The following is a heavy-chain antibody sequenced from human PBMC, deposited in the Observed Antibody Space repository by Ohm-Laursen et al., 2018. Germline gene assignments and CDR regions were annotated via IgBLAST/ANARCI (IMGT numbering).Heavy chain of an antibody. CDR2: ISGSGGST. D-gene: IGHD6-19*01. V-gene: IGHV3-23*01. Sequence: SLRLSCAASGFTFSSYAMSWVRQAPRKGLEWVSAISGSGGSTYYADSVKGRFTISRDNSKNTLYLQMNSLRAEDTAVYYCAKNSSGYYYGMDVWGQGTTVTVSS. CDR1: GFTFSSYA. J-gene: IGHJ6*02. CDR3: AKNSSGYYYGMDV.